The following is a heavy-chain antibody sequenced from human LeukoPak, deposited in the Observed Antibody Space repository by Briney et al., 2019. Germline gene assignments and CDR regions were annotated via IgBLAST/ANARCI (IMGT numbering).Heavy chain of an antibody. J-gene: IGHJ4*02. CDR2: ISAYNGNT. CDR3: ARDLSPHGSSSWYGMMGY. CDR1: GYTFTSYG. Sequence: VASVKVSCKASGYTFTSYGISWVRQAPGQGLEWMGWISAYNGNTNYAQKLRGRVTMTTDTSTSAAYMELRSLRSDDTAVYYCARDLSPHGSSSWYGMMGYWGQGTLVTVSS. D-gene: IGHD6-13*01. V-gene: IGHV1-18*01.